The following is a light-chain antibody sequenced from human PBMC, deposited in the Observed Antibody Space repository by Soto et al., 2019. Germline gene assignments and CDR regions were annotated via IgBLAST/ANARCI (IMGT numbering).Light chain of an antibody. CDR3: SSFTTSTTLYV. J-gene: IGLJ1*01. V-gene: IGLV2-14*01. CDR1: SSDIGGYNY. Sequence: QSVLTQPPSASGSPGQSLTISCTGTSSDIGGYNYVSWYQQHPGKVPKLIIFEVSTRPSGVSNRFSGSKSGNTASLTISGLQADDEADYYCSSFTTSTTLYVFGTGTKVTVL. CDR2: EVS.